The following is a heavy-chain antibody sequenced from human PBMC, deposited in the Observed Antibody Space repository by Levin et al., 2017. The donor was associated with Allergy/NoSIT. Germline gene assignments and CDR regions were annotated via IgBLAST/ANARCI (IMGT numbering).Heavy chain of an antibody. J-gene: IGHJ4*02. Sequence: GGSLRLSCAASGFTFSTYGMHWVRQAPGKGLEWVAVISYDGSNKYYADSVKGLFTISRDNSKSTLYLQMNSLGAEDTAVYYCARASSSDSSSYLVDYWGQGTLVTVSS. CDR2: ISYDGSNK. D-gene: IGHD3-22*01. CDR1: GFTFSTYG. CDR3: ARASSSDSSSYLVDY. V-gene: IGHV3-30*03.